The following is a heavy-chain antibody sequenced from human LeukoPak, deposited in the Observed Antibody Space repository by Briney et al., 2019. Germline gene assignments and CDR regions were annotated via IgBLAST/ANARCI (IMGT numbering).Heavy chain of an antibody. CDR3: ARHMEGSLFYYGMEV. J-gene: IGHJ6*02. Sequence: SETLSLTCAVSGSSISSYYWSWIRQPPGKGLEWIGHIYYSGSTNYNPSLKSRVTISVDTSKNQFSLKRSSVTAADTAGYYCARHMEGSLFYYGMEVWGQGTPVTVSS. V-gene: IGHV4-59*08. CDR1: GSSISSYY. D-gene: IGHD2-15*01. CDR2: IYYSGST.